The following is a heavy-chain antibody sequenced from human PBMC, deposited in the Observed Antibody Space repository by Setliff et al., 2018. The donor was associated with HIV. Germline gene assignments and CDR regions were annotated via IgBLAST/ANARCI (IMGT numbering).Heavy chain of an antibody. Sequence: GESLKISCSASGFTFSGSALHWVRQASGKGLEWVGRIKTKPNSYATAHAESVKGRFAISRDDSQNTAYLQMNSLRTEDTAVYFCAVSPDGDCATTECANWFDPWGQGTQVTVSS. V-gene: IGHV3-73*01. D-gene: IGHD4-17*01. CDR1: GFTFSGSA. CDR2: IKTKPNSYAT. CDR3: AVSPDGDCATTECANWFDP. J-gene: IGHJ5*02.